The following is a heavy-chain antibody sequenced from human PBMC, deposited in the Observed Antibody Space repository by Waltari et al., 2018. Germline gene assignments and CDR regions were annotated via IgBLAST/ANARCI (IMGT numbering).Heavy chain of an antibody. V-gene: IGHV4-30-4*08. J-gene: IGHJ4*02. CDR2: IYYSGST. CDR1: GGSISSGDYY. Sequence: QVQLQESGPGLVKPSQTLSLTCTVSGGSISSGDYYWSWIRQPPGKGLEWIGYIYYSGSTYYNPSLKSRVTISVDTSKNQFSLKRSSVTAADTAVYYCARVRVDSSGYYYFDYWGQGTLVTVSS. D-gene: IGHD3-22*01. CDR3: ARVRVDSSGYYYFDY.